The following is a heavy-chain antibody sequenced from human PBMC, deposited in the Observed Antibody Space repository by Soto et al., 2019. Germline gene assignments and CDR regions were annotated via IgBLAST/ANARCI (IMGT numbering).Heavy chain of an antibody. D-gene: IGHD3-10*01. Sequence: QVQLQESGPGLVKPSETLSLTCTVSGGSVSSGSYYWSWIRQPPGKGLEWIGYIYYRGSTNYNPSLKSRVTISVDTSKNQFALKMSSVTAADTAVYYCARGCYGSWSYYNVDWFDPWGQGTLVTVSP. CDR3: ARGCYGSWSYYNVDWFDP. CDR1: GGSVSSGSYY. J-gene: IGHJ5*02. V-gene: IGHV4-61*01. CDR2: IYYRGST.